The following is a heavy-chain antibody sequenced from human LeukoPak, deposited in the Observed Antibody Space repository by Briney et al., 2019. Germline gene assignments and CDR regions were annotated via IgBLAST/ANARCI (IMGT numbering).Heavy chain of an antibody. CDR3: ARSLAVAGTSAYFDY. Sequence: ADTLSLTCVVSGHSISSSNWWGWVRQPAGKGLEWIGYIYYSGSTYYNPSLKSRGTMSVDTSKNQFSLKLSSVTAVDTAVYYCARSLAVAGTSAYFDYWGQGPLVPVSS. CDR2: IYYSGST. J-gene: IGHJ4*02. V-gene: IGHV4-28*01. CDR1: GHSISSSNW. D-gene: IGHD6-19*01.